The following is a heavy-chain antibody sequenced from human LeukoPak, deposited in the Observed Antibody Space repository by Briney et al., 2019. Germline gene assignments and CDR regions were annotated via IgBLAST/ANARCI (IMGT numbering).Heavy chain of an antibody. D-gene: IGHD6-19*01. CDR3: ARAPSGWSDYWYFDL. CDR2: IYSGGVT. CDR1: GFTVSSNY. Sequence: PGGSLRLSCAASGFTVSSNYMSWVRQAPGKGLEWVSLIYSGGVTYYADSVKGRFIISRDNSKNTLFLQVNSLRAEDTAVYYCARAPSGWSDYWYFDLWGRGTLVTVSS. V-gene: IGHV3-53*01. J-gene: IGHJ2*01.